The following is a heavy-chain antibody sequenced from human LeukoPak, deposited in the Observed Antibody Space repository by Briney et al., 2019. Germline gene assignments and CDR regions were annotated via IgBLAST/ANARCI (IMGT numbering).Heavy chain of an antibody. V-gene: IGHV3-15*01. CDR2: IKSRSDGGTT. CDR1: GFTFNNAW. J-gene: IGHJ4*02. Sequence: KSGGSLRLSCTASGFTFNNAWMSWVRQAPGKGLEWVGRIKSRSDGGTTDYAAPVTGRITISRDDSRNTLYLEMNSLKTEDTAVYYWTSGIGTIDFWGQGTLVTVSS. D-gene: IGHD1-1*01. CDR3: TSGIGTIDF.